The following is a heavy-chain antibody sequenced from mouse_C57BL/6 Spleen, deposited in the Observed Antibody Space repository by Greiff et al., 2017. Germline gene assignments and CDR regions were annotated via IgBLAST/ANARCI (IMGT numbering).Heavy chain of an antibody. Sequence: EVHLVASGGGLVQPKGSLKLSCAASGFSFNTYAMNWVRQAPGKGLEWVARIRSKSNNYATYYADSVKDRFTISRDDSESMLYLQMNNLKTEDTAMYYCVRHDYDGYFDVWGTGTTVTVSS. D-gene: IGHD2-4*01. CDR3: VRHDYDGYFDV. CDR1: GFSFNTYA. V-gene: IGHV10-1*01. CDR2: IRSKSNNYAT. J-gene: IGHJ1*03.